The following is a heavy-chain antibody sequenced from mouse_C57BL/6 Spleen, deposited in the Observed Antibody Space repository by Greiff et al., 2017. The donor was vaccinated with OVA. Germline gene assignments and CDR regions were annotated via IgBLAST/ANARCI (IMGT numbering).Heavy chain of an antibody. CDR3: AIAPSRYDYDESWFAY. D-gene: IGHD2-4*01. CDR2: IDPEDGET. J-gene: IGHJ3*01. Sequence: EVQLQQSGAELVKPGASVELSCTASGFNIKDYYMHWVKQRTEQGLEWIGRIDPEDGETKYAPKFQGQATITADTSSNTAYLQLSSLTSEDTAVYYCAIAPSRYDYDESWFAYWGQGTLVIVSA. CDR1: GFNIKDYY. V-gene: IGHV14-2*01.